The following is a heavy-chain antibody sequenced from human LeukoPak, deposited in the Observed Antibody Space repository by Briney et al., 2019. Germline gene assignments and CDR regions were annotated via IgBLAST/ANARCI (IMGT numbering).Heavy chain of an antibody. J-gene: IGHJ4*02. V-gene: IGHV1-24*01. Sequence: ASVKVSCKVSGYTLTELSMHWVRQAPGKGLERMGGFDPEDGETIYAQKFQGRVTMTEDTSTDTAYMELSSLRSEDTAVYYCATDLLRYSSSWSFDYWGQGTLVTVSS. D-gene: IGHD6-13*01. CDR1: GYTLTELS. CDR2: FDPEDGET. CDR3: ATDLLRYSSSWSFDY.